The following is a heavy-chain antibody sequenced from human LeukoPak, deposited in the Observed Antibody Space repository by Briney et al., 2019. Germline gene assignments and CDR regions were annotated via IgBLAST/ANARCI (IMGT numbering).Heavy chain of an antibody. CDR2: ISAYNGNT. Sequence: ASVKVSCKASGYTFTSYGISWVRQAPGQGLEWMGWISAYNGNTNYAQKLQGRVTMTTDTSTSTAYMELSSLRSEDTAVYYCARDIHCSSTSCYYDYWGQGTLVTVSS. V-gene: IGHV1-18*01. J-gene: IGHJ4*02. D-gene: IGHD2-2*01. CDR3: ARDIHCSSTSCYYDY. CDR1: GYTFTSYG.